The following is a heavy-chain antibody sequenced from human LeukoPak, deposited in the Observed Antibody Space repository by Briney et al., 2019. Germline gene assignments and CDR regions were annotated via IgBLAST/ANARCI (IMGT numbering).Heavy chain of an antibody. CDR1: GFTFSGSA. J-gene: IGHJ3*02. D-gene: IGHD6-19*01. CDR3: TTSVGAVAHDAFDI. Sequence: GGSLKLSCAASGFTFSGSAMHWVRQASGKGLEWVGRIRSKANSYATVYAASVKGRFTISRDDSKNTAYLQMNSLKTEDTAVYYCTTSVGAVAHDAFDIWGQGTMVTVSS. CDR2: IRSKANSYAT. V-gene: IGHV3-73*01.